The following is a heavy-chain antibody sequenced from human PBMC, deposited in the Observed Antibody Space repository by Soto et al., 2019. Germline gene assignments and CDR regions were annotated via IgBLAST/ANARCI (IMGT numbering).Heavy chain of an antibody. CDR3: STRAYDTNGYYRFDP. CDR1: GGSFSGHS. V-gene: IGHV4-34*01. J-gene: IGHJ5*01. CDR2: INHSGRV. Sequence: QVQLQQWGAGLLKPSETLSLTCAVYGGSFSGHSWTWIRQSPGKGLEWIGDINHSGRVNYSPSLKSRVTISLDTSKNQFSVTLSAVTAADTAMYYCSTRAYDTNGYYRFDPWGQGTLVTVSS. D-gene: IGHD3-22*01.